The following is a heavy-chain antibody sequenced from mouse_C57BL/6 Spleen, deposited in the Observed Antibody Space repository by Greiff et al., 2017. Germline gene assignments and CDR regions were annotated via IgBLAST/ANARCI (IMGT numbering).Heavy chain of an antibody. J-gene: IGHJ1*03. D-gene: IGHD1-1*01. Sequence: EVQLQQSGPVLVKPGASVKMSCKASGYTFTDYYMNWVKQSHGKSLEWIGVINPYNGGTSYNSKFKGKATLTVYKSSSTAYMELNSLTSEDSAVYYCASYGSSDWYFDVWGTGTTVTVSS. CDR1: GYTFTDYY. CDR3: ASYGSSDWYFDV. CDR2: INPYNGGT. V-gene: IGHV1-19*01.